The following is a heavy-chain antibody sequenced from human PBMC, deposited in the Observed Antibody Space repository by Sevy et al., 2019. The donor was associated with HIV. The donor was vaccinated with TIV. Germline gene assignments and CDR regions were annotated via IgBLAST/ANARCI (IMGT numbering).Heavy chain of an antibody. J-gene: IGHJ4*02. CDR2: IRSGDDTI. V-gene: IGHV3-48*02. Sequence: GGSLRLSCAASGFTLSNCNMHWVRQAPGKGLEWISYIRSGDDTIYYAQSVKGRFTFSRDNAKNSLYLQMDSLTDDDTAVYYCAKDRWDTTSPSRALDFWGQGTLVTVSS. CDR3: AKDRWDTTSPSRALDF. CDR1: GFTLSNCN. D-gene: IGHD1-26*01.